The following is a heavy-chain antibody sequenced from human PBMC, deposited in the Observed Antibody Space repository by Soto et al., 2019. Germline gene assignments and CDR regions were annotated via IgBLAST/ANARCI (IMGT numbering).Heavy chain of an antibody. V-gene: IGHV3-30*18. J-gene: IGHJ4*02. CDR1: GFTFSSYG. CDR3: AKDQYDSSGYYSPALAGY. D-gene: IGHD3-22*01. CDR2: ISYDGSNK. Sequence: GGSLRLSCAASGFTFSSYGMHWVRQAPGKGLEWVAVISYDGSNKYYADSVKGRFTISRDNSKNTLYLQMNSLRAEDTAVYYCAKDQYDSSGYYSPALAGYWGQGTLVTVYS.